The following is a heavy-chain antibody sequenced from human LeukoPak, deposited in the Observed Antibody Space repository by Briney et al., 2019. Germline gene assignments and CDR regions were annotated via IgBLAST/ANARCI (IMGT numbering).Heavy chain of an antibody. J-gene: IGHJ4*02. CDR2: ISYDGSNE. CDR3: ARDHHDTDSLPDY. Sequence: GGSLRLSCAASGFTFSSYAMHWVRQAPGKGLEWVAVISYDGSNEYYADSVKGRFTISRDNSKNTLYLQMNSLRAEDTAVYYCARDHHDTDSLPDYWGQGTLVTVSS. D-gene: IGHD3-9*01. CDR1: GFTFSSYA. V-gene: IGHV3-30-3*01.